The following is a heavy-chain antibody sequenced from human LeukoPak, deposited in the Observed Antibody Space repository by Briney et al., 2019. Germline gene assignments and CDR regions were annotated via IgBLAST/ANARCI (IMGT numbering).Heavy chain of an antibody. CDR2: IYYSGST. J-gene: IGHJ6*02. Sequence: PSETLSLTCTVSGGSISSYYWSWIRQPPGKGLEWIGYIYYSGSTNYNPSPKSRVTISVDTSKNQFSLKLSSVTAADTAVYYCARSRPPDYYYGMDVWGQGTTVTVSS. CDR3: ARSRPPDYYYGMDV. CDR1: GGSISSYY. V-gene: IGHV4-59*01.